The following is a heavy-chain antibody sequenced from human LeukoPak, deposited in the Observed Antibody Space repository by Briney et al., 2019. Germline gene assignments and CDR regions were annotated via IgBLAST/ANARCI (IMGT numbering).Heavy chain of an antibody. Sequence: PSETLSLTCTVSGGSLSSGDYYWSWIRQPPGKGLEWIGYIYYSGSTYYNSSLKSRLTISLDTSKNQFSLKLSSVTAADTAVYYCARCSGYYPHFDYWGQGTLVTVSS. CDR1: GGSLSSGDYY. V-gene: IGHV4-30-4*01. J-gene: IGHJ4*02. CDR3: ARCSGYYPHFDY. D-gene: IGHD3-22*01. CDR2: IYYSGST.